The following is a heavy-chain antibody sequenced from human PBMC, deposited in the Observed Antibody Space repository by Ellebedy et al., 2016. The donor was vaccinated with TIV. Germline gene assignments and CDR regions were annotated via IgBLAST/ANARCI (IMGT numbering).Heavy chain of an antibody. Sequence: MPGGSLRLSCTVSGGSISSSGSYWGWIRQPPGQGLEWIGSFYYTGSTYYNPSLKSRVTVFVDTSKNQFSLKLSSVTAADTAVYYCARHNEVANYGLDVWGQGTTVTVSS. CDR2: FYYTGST. CDR1: GGSISSSGSY. D-gene: IGHD2-8*01. J-gene: IGHJ6*02. V-gene: IGHV4-39*01. CDR3: ARHNEVANYGLDV.